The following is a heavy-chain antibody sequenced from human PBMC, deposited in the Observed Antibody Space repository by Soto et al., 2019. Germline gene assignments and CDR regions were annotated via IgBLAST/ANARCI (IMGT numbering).Heavy chain of an antibody. D-gene: IGHD6-25*01. Sequence: GESLKISCKGSGYSFTRYWIGWVRQMPGKGLEWVGIIYPGDLDTRYSPSFRGQVTISADRSTSTAYLQWNSLKASDTALYYCVREALGGGSYYYGMDVWGKGPRSPSPQ. CDR2: IYPGDLDT. CDR3: VREALGGGSYYYGMDV. J-gene: IGHJ6*01. CDR1: GYSFTRYW. V-gene: IGHV5-51*01.